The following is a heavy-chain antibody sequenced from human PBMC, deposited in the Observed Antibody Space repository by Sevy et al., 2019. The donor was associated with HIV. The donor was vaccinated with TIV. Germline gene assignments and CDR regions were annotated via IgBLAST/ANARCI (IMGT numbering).Heavy chain of an antibody. CDR1: AGSISAYY. CDR3: ARAPPVRSGDDSLNWFDP. J-gene: IGHJ5*02. V-gene: IGHV4-59*01. CDR2: IHDSGNS. D-gene: IGHD5-12*01. Sequence: SETLSLTCSVSAGSISAYYWSWIRQPPGKGLEWIAYIHDSGNSNYNPSLKSRVTISMDTSKNQFSRKVTSVTEADTALYYCARAPPVRSGDDSLNWFDPWGQGILVTVSS.